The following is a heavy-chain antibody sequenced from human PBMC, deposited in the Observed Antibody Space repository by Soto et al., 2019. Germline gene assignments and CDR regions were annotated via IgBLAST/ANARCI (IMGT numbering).Heavy chain of an antibody. CDR3: ARPVIYQGGQEDYYYGMDV. D-gene: IGHD3-16*02. J-gene: IGHJ6*02. Sequence: PGESLKISCKGSGYSFISYWIGWVRQMPGKGLEWMGIIYPGDSDTRYSPSFQGQVTISADKSISTAYLQWSSLKASDTAMYYCARPVIYQGGQEDYYYGMDVWGQGTTVTVSS. CDR1: GYSFISYW. CDR2: IYPGDSDT. V-gene: IGHV5-51*01.